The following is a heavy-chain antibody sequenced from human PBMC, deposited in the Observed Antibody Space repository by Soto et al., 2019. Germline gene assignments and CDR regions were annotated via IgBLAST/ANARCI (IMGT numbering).Heavy chain of an antibody. CDR2: ISSDGGST. D-gene: IGHD6-19*01. CDR1: GFTVSNYA. V-gene: IGHV3-64*01. J-gene: IGHJ4*02. CDR3: ARERWLDF. Sequence: GGSLRLSCVASGFTVSNYAMHWVRQAPGKGLEYVSSISSDGGSTYYANSVKGRFTISRDNSKNTLYLQLGSLRAEDTAVYYCARERWLDFWGQGT.